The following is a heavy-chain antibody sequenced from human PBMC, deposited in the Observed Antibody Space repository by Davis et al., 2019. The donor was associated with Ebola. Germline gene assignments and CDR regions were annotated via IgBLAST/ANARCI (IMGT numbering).Heavy chain of an antibody. CDR3: AKLGCTSSSCYTGNFYYYYGMDV. CDR1: GFAFGSYA. J-gene: IGHJ6*02. V-gene: IGHV3-23*01. CDR2: IGGSDGRT. D-gene: IGHD2-2*02. Sequence: GGSLRLSCAASGFAFGSYAMNWVRQTPGKGLEWVSSIGGSDGRTYYADSVKGRYTISRDNSKDTLYLQMNSLRAEDTAVYYCAKLGCTSSSCYTGNFYYYYGMDVWGQGTTVTVSS.